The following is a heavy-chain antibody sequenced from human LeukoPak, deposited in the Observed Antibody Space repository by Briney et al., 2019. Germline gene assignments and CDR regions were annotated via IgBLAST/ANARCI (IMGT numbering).Heavy chain of an antibody. J-gene: IGHJ6*02. CDR1: SGGYY. CDR3: TRTGGGSCSAGGCFLFYGMDV. CDR2: IYYGGST. V-gene: IGHV4-31*02. Sequence: SGGYYXSWIRQHPGKGLEWIANIYYGGSTHYNPSLESRLTMSVDTYRNQLSLKLSSVTAADTAVYFCTRTGGGSCSAGGCFLFYGMDVWGPGTTVTVSS. D-gene: IGHD2-15*01.